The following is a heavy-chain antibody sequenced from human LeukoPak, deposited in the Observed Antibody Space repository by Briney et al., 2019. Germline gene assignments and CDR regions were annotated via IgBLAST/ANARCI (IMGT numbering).Heavy chain of an antibody. V-gene: IGHV5-51*01. D-gene: IGHD5-24*01. J-gene: IGHJ4*02. Sequence: GESLKISCKGSGYSFTSYWIGWVRQMPGKGLGWMGIIYISNSDTRYSPSFQGQVTISADKSSSTAYLQWNSLKASDTAMYYCARHAVRDGYNRHNDYWGQGTLVTVSS. CDR1: GYSFTSYW. CDR2: IYISNSDT. CDR3: ARHAVRDGYNRHNDY.